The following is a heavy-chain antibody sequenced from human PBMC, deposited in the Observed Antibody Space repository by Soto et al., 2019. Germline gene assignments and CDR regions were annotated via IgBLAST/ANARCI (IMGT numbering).Heavy chain of an antibody. D-gene: IGHD2-8*01. Sequence: SVKVSCKASGGTFSSYTISWVRQAPGQGLEWMGRIIPILGIANYAQKFQGRVTITADKSTSTAYMELSSLRSEDTAVYYCARTVPYCTNGVCYNEVYYFDYWGQGTLVTVSS. CDR3: ARTVPYCTNGVCYNEVYYFDY. V-gene: IGHV1-69*02. J-gene: IGHJ4*02. CDR1: GGTFSSYT. CDR2: IIPILGIA.